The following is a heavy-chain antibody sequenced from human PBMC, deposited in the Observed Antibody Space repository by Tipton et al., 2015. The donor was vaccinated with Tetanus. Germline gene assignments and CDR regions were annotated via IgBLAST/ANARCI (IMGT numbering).Heavy chain of an antibody. CDR2: MFYGGSP. Sequence: TLSLTCTVSGGLITTGSYYWSWIRQRPGKGLEWIGYMFYGGSPKYNPSLKSRVTILVDKSKNQLSLKLRSVTAADTAVYFCARDPYYNGGGYFDYWGQGTLVTVSS. J-gene: IGHJ4*02. CDR1: GGLITTGSYY. D-gene: IGHD3-10*01. V-gene: IGHV4-61*01. CDR3: ARDPYYNGGGYFDY.